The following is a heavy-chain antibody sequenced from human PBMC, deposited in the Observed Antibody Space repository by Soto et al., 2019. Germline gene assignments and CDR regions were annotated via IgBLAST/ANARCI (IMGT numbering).Heavy chain of an antibody. CDR3: ARWSYLDY. CDR2: ISGSDGKT. V-gene: IGHV3-23*04. D-gene: IGHD3-3*01. J-gene: IGHJ4*02. CDR1: GFTFSDSW. Sequence: EVQLVESGGGLVQPGGSLRLSCTASGFTFSDSWMTWVRQAPGKGLEWVSTISGSDGKTFYADSVKGRFSISRDTSKNTLYLQMNSLRADDTAVYYCARWSYLDYWGQGTRVTVSS.